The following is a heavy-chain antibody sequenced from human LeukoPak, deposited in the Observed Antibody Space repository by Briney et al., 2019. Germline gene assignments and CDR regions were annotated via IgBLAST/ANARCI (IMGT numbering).Heavy chain of an antibody. J-gene: IGHJ6*04. CDR1: GGSLSGYY. D-gene: IGHD3-9*01. CDR3: ASRYFDWLSPIYYYYGMDV. CDR2: INHSGST. Sequence: SETLSLTCAVYGGSLSGYYWSWIRQPPGKGLEWIGEINHSGSTNYNPSLKSRVTISVDTSKNQFSLKLSSVTAADTAVYYCASRYFDWLSPIYYYYGMDVWGKGTTVTVSS. V-gene: IGHV4-34*01.